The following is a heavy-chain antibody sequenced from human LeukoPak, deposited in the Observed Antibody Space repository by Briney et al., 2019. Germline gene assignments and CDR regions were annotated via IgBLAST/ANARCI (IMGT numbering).Heavy chain of an antibody. CDR3: AKAPDYYASGSYLTTSYYFDY. Sequence: GGSLRLSCAASGFTFTSYDMSWVRQAPGKGLEWVSIISGSGDTTHYADSVKGRFTISRDNSKNTLYLQMNSLRAKDTAVYYCAKAPDYYASGSYLTTSYYFDYWGQGTLVTVSS. J-gene: IGHJ4*02. V-gene: IGHV3-23*01. CDR2: ISGSGDTT. D-gene: IGHD3-10*01. CDR1: GFTFTSYD.